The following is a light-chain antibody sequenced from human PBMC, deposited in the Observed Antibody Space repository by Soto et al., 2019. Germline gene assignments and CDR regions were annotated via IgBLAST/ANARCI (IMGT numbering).Light chain of an antibody. V-gene: IGKV3-11*01. J-gene: IGKJ1*01. CDR3: QQRSNWPPTCT. CDR2: DAS. Sequence: EIVLTQSPATLSLSPGERATLSCRASQSVSSSLAWYQHKPGQAPRLLIYDASQRATGIPARFSGSGSGTDFTLTISSLEPEDFAVYYCQQRSNWPPTCTFGQGTRVDIK. CDR1: QSVSSS.